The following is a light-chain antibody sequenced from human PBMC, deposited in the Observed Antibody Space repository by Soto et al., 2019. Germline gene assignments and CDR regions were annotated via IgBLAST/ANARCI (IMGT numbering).Light chain of an antibody. CDR2: EVS. V-gene: IGLV2-14*01. CDR1: SSDVGGYNY. Sequence: QSVLTKPASVSGSPGQSITISCTGTSSDVGGYNYVSWYQQHPGKAPKLMIYEVSNRPSGVSNRFSGSKSGNTASRTISGLQAEDEADYYCSSYTSSSTVVFGGGTKRTVL. CDR3: SSYTSSSTVV. J-gene: IGLJ2*01.